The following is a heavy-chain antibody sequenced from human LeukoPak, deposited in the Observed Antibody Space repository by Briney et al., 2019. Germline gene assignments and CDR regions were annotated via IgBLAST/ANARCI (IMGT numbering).Heavy chain of an antibody. V-gene: IGHV3-7*01. CDR3: ARESSGSHPVVDHFDY. Sequence: PGGSLRLSCAASGFTFSSYWMSWVRQAPGKGLEWVANIKQDGSEKYYVDSVKGRFTISRDNAKNSLYLQMNSLRAEDTAVYYCARESSGSHPVVDHFDYWGQGTLVTVSS. CDR1: GFTFSSYW. J-gene: IGHJ4*02. CDR2: IKQDGSEK. D-gene: IGHD3-10*01.